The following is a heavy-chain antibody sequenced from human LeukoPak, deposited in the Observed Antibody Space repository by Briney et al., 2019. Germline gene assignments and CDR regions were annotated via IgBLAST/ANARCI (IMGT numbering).Heavy chain of an antibody. CDR3: ARSPYGDYDY. CDR1: GYTFTSYY. CDR2: INPSGGST. V-gene: IGHV1-46*01. Sequence: ASVKVSCKASGYTFTSYYMHWVRQAPGQGLEWMGIINPSGGSTSYAQKFQGRVTMTRDTSTSTVYMELSRLRSDDTAVYYCARSPYGDYDYWGQGTLVTVSS. D-gene: IGHD4-17*01. J-gene: IGHJ4*02.